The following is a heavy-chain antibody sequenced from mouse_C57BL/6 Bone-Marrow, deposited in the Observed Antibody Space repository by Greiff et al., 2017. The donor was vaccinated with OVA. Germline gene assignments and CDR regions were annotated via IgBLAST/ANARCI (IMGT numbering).Heavy chain of an antibody. CDR1: GFNIKDDY. J-gene: IGHJ4*01. CDR2: IDPENGDT. CDR3: TRYYYGSIYSMDY. Sequence: VQLQQSGAELVRPGASVKLSCTASGFNIKDDYMHWVKQRPEQGLEWIGWIDPENGDTEYASKFQGKATITADTSSNTAYLQLSSLTSEDTAVYYFTRYYYGSIYSMDYWGQGTSVTVSS. D-gene: IGHD1-1*01. V-gene: IGHV14-4*01.